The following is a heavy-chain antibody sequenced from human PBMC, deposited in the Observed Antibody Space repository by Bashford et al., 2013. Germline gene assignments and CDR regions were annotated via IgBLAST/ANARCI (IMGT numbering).Heavy chain of an antibody. J-gene: IGHJ1*01. V-gene: IGHV1-8*01. CDR1: GYTFSDFD. CDR2: MNPNSGNT. Sequence: ASVKVSCKASGYTFSDFDINWVRQATGQGLEWMGWMNPNSGNTGYAQKFQGRVTLTRNTSISAAYMELNSLTYEDTAVYYCARLSRGDPERFQHWGQGTQVTVSS. D-gene: IGHD3-10*01. CDR3: ARLSRGDPERFQH.